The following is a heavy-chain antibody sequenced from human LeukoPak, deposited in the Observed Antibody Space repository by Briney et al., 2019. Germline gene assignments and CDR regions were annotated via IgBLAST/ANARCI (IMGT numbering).Heavy chain of an antibody. CDR1: GFTVSSYW. CDR3: TRETVVVATASLGY. V-gene: IGHV3-74*01. CDR2: INSDGSTI. Sequence: PPGGSLRLSCAASGFTVSSYWMDCVRQAPGKGLVWVSRINSDGSTINYADSVKGRFTIFRDNAKNTLYLQMDSLRAEDTAVYYCTRETVVVATASLGYWGLGTLVTVSS. J-gene: IGHJ4*02. D-gene: IGHD2-2*01.